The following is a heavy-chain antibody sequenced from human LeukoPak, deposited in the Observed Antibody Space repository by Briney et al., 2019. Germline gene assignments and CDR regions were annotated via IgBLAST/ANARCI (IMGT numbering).Heavy chain of an antibody. CDR2: ISYDGSKK. Sequence: PGGSLRLSCAASGFTFSSYGMHWVRQAPGKGLEWVAFISYDGSKKYYPDSVRGRFTISRDISKNTLYVEMNSLRGDDTAVYYCGKDVGRFQFDPWGQGILVTVSS. CDR3: GKDVGRFQFDP. J-gene: IGHJ5*02. V-gene: IGHV3-30*02. CDR1: GFTFSSYG. D-gene: IGHD2-15*01.